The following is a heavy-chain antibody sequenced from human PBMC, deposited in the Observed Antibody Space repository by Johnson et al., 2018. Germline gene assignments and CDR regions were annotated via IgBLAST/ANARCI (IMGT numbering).Heavy chain of an antibody. CDR3: ANSRDGFPGAFDI. CDR2: IRGSGGST. J-gene: IGHJ3*02. Sequence: VQLVQSGGGLVQPGGSLRLSCAASGFTFSSYAMSWVRQAHGKGLEWVSAIRGSGGSTYYADSVKGRFTISRDNSKNTLYLQSNSLSAEDTAVYYCANSRDGFPGAFDIWGQVTLVTVSS. V-gene: IGHV3-23*04. D-gene: IGHD5-24*01. CDR1: GFTFSSYA.